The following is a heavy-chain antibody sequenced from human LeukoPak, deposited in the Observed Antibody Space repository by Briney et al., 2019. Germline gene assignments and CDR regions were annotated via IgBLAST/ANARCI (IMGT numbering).Heavy chain of an antibody. CDR3: ARHKTYYYGSGSGPADY. J-gene: IGHJ4*02. CDR1: GGSISSDDW. CDR2: VFHTGRT. Sequence: PETLSLTCAVSGGSISSDDWWTWVRQPPGEGLEWIGEVFHTGRTNYNPSLKSRATISVDTSKNQFSLKLSSVTAADTAVYYCARHKTYYYGSGSGPADYWGQGTLVTVSS. V-gene: IGHV4-4*03. D-gene: IGHD3-10*01.